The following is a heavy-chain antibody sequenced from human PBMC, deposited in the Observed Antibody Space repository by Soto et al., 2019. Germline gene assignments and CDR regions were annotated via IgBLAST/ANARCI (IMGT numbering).Heavy chain of an antibody. J-gene: IGHJ4*02. D-gene: IGHD1-1*01. CDR1: GGTFSSYA. CDR2: IIPIFGTA. CDR3: ASCERGNQLDFDY. Sequence: QVQLVQSGAEVKKPGSSVKVSCKASGGTFSSYAISWVRQAPGQGLEWMGGIIPIFGTANYAQKFQGRVTITADESTSTAYTELSSLSSEDTAVYYCASCERGNQLDFDYWGQGTLVTVSS. V-gene: IGHV1-69*01.